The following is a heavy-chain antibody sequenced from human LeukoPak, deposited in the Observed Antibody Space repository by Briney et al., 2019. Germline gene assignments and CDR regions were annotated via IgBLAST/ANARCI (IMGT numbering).Heavy chain of an antibody. CDR2: ISGSGGST. Sequence: PGGSLRLSCAASGFTFSSYAMSWVRQAPGKGLEWVSAISGSGGSTYYADSVKGRFTISRDNSKNTLYLQMNSLRAEDTAGYYCAKEGYYDSSGETDYWGQGTLVTVSS. V-gene: IGHV3-23*01. CDR3: AKEGYYDSSGETDY. D-gene: IGHD3-22*01. CDR1: GFTFSSYA. J-gene: IGHJ4*02.